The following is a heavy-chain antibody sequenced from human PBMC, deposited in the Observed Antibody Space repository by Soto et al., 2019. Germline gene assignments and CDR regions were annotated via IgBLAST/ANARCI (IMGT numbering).Heavy chain of an antibody. CDR2: ISWNSGSI. CDR3: AKDIDFWSGYYKGYFDY. D-gene: IGHD3-3*01. J-gene: IGHJ4*02. V-gene: IGHV3-9*01. CDR1: GFTFDDYA. Sequence: DVQLVESGGGLVQPGRSLRLSCAASGFTFDDYAMHWVRQAPGKGLEWVSGISWNSGSIGYADSVKGRFTISRGNAKNSMYLKMDSLRAEDTALYYCAKDIDFWSGYYKGYFDYWGQGTLVTVSS.